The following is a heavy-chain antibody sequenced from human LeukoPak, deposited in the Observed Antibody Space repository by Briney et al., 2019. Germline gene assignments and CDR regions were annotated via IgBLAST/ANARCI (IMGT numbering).Heavy chain of an antibody. D-gene: IGHD4-17*01. CDR1: GYSISSGYY. CDR3: ARTTVTHTALGY. CDR2: IYHSGST. Sequence: SETPSLTCAVSGYSISSGYYWGWIRQPPGKGLEWIGSIYHSGSTYYNPSLKSRVTISVDTSKNQFSLKLSSVTAADTAVYYCARTTVTHTALGYWGQGTLVTVSS. J-gene: IGHJ4*02. V-gene: IGHV4-38-2*01.